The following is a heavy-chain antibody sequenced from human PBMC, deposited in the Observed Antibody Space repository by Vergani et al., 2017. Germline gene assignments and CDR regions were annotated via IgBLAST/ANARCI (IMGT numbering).Heavy chain of an antibody. CDR1: GFTFSSYN. D-gene: IGHD2-15*01. Sequence: EVQLLESGGGLVQPGGSLRLSCAASGFTFSSYNMNWVRQAPGKGLEWVSSISSSSSYIYYADSVKGRFTISRDNAKKSLYLQMNSLRAEDTAVYYCAKEGGGYCSGGTCYPEYWGQGTLVIVSS. J-gene: IGHJ4*02. V-gene: IGHV3-21*01. CDR3: AKEGGGYCSGGTCYPEY. CDR2: ISSSSSYI.